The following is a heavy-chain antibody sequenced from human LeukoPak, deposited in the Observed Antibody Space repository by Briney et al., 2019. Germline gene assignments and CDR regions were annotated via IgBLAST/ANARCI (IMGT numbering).Heavy chain of an antibody. V-gene: IGHV3-53*01. Sequence: PGGSLRLSCAASGFIVSSHYMSWVRQAPGKGLEWVSVIYGGGSTYYADSVKGRFTISGDSSKNTLYLQMNSLRAEDTAVYYCAKGGSSGYYPPYYFAYWGQGTLVTVSS. D-gene: IGHD3-22*01. CDR3: AKGGSSGYYPPYYFAY. J-gene: IGHJ4*02. CDR2: IYGGGST. CDR1: GFIVSSHY.